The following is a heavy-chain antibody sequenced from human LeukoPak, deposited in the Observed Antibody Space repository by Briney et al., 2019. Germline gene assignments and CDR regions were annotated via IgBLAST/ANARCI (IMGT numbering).Heavy chain of an antibody. V-gene: IGHV1-69*05. Sequence: SVKVSCKASGYTFTGYYMHWVRQAPGQGLEWMGGIIPIFGTANYAQKFQGRVTITTDESTSTAYMELSRLRSDDTAVYYCARDRIDRGVVHDYWGQGTLVTVSS. D-gene: IGHD3-10*01. CDR2: IIPIFGTA. CDR3: ARDRIDRGVVHDY. CDR1: GYTFTGYY. J-gene: IGHJ4*02.